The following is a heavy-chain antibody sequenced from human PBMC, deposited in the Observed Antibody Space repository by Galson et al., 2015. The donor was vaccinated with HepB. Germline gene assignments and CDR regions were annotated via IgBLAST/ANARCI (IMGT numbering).Heavy chain of an antibody. V-gene: IGHV1-2*02. CDR3: ARDGIPRKNRFDY. CDR1: GYTFTGYY. D-gene: IGHD1-1*01. CDR2: INPISGGT. Sequence: SVKVSCKASGYTFTGYYMHWVRQAPGQGLEWMGWINPISGGTNYAQKFQGRVTMTRDTSISTAYMELSRLRSDDTAVYYCARDGIPRKNRFDYWGQGTLVTVSS. J-gene: IGHJ4*02.